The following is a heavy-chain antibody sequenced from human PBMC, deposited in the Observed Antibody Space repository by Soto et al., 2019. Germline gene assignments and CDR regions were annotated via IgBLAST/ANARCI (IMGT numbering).Heavy chain of an antibody. Sequence: QVQLQESGPGLVKPSQTLSLTCTVSGGSISSGGYYWSWIRQHPGKGLEWIGYIYYSGSTYYNPSLKSRVTISVDTSKNQFSLKLSSVTAADTAVYCCARGATDYDILTGYTTGYFDYWGQGTLVTVSS. CDR2: IYYSGST. D-gene: IGHD3-9*01. J-gene: IGHJ4*02. CDR3: ARGATDYDILTGYTTGYFDY. V-gene: IGHV4-31*03. CDR1: GGSISSGGYY.